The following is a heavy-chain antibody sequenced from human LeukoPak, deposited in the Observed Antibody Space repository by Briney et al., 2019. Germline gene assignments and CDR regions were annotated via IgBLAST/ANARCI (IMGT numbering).Heavy chain of an antibody. CDR3: AKVDRNYNGHAFDI. D-gene: IGHD1-14*01. CDR2: IYSSGST. CDR1: GGSISSDY. J-gene: IGHJ3*02. Sequence: SETLSLTCSVSGGSISSDYWSWVRQPAGKGLEWIGRIYSSGSTNYNPSLKSRVTMSLDTSKNQFSLNLSSVTAADTAVYYCAKVDRNYNGHAFDIWGQGTMVTVSP. V-gene: IGHV4-4*07.